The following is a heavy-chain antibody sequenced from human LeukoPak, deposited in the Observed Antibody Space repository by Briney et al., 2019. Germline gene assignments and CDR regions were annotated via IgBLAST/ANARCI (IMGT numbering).Heavy chain of an antibody. V-gene: IGHV1-69*04. J-gene: IGHJ3*02. CDR1: GGTFSSYA. Sequence: ASVKVSCKASGGTFSSYAISWVRQAPGQGLEWMGRIIPILGIANYAQKFQGRVTITADKSTSTAYMELSSLRSEDTAVYYCAREGSSGLNAFDIWGQGTMVTVSS. CDR3: AREGSSGLNAFDI. D-gene: IGHD6-19*01. CDR2: IIPILGIA.